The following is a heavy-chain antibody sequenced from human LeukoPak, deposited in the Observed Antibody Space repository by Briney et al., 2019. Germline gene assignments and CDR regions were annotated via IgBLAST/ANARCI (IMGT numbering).Heavy chain of an antibody. CDR2: INWNGDST. Sequence: GGSLRLSCAASGFSFDDYGLTWVRQAPGKGLECGSGINWNGDSTDYAESVKGRFTIYRDNAKNSLYLQMNSLRAEDTALYYCARDLRVVITGSFDSGGQGTLVTVSS. CDR1: GFSFDDYG. J-gene: IGHJ4*02. V-gene: IGHV3-20*04. CDR3: ARDLRVVITGSFDS. D-gene: IGHD3-22*01.